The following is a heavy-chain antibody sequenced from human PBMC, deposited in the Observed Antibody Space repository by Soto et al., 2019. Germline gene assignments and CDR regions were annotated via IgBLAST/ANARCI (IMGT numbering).Heavy chain of an antibody. CDR1: GGSISSGGYY. V-gene: IGHV4-31*03. D-gene: IGHD6-6*01. CDR2: IYYSGST. CDR3: ASGMRIAAQGWFDP. J-gene: IGHJ5*02. Sequence: PSETLSLTCTVSGGSISSGGYYWSWIRQHPGKGLEWIGYIYYSGSTYYNPSLKSRVTISVDTSKNQFSLKLSSVTAADTAVYYCASGMRIAAQGWFDPWGQGTLVTVS.